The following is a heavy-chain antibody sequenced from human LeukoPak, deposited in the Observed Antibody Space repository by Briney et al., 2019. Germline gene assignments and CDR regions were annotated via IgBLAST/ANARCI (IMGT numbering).Heavy chain of an antibody. V-gene: IGHV3-30*18. CDR2: ISYDGSNK. D-gene: IGHD3-3*01. J-gene: IGHJ4*02. Sequence: PGGSLRLSCAASGFTFNSYGMHWVRQAPGKGLEWVAVISYDGSNKYYADSVKGRFTISRDNSKNTLYLQMNSLRAEDTAVYHCAKDSGFKLRFLEWFLDYWGQGALVTVSS. CDR1: GFTFNSYG. CDR3: AKDSGFKLRFLEWFLDY.